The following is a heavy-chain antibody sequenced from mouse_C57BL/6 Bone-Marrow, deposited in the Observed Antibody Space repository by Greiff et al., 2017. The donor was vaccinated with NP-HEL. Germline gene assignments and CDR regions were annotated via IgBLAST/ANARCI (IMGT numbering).Heavy chain of an antibody. Sequence: EVQRVESGGGLVQPGGSLKLSCAASGFTFSDYYMYWVRQTPEKRLEWVAYISNGGGSTYYPDTVKGRFNISRDNAKNTLYLQMSRLKSEDTAMYYCARHEDDPYYYAMDYWGQGTSVTVSS. CDR1: GFTFSDYY. J-gene: IGHJ4*01. CDR2: ISNGGGST. V-gene: IGHV5-12*01. CDR3: ARHEDDPYYYAMDY.